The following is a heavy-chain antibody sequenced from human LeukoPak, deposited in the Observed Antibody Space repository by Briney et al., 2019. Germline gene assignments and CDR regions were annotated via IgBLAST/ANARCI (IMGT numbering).Heavy chain of an antibody. Sequence: GGSLRLSCAASGFTFSSYGMHWVRQAPGKGLEWVAVIWYDGSNKYYADSVKGRFTISRDNSENTLYLQMNSLRAEDTAVYYCAKDRNYMDVWGKGTTVTVSS. CDR1: GFTFSSYG. V-gene: IGHV3-33*06. CDR3: AKDRNYMDV. J-gene: IGHJ6*03. CDR2: IWYDGSNK.